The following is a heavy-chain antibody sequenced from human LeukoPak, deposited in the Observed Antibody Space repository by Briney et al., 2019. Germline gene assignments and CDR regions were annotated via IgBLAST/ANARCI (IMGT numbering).Heavy chain of an antibody. Sequence: GGSLRLSCAASGFTFSSYAMSWVRQAPGKGLEWVSAISGSGGSTYYADSLKGRFTISRDNPKNTLYLQMNSLRAEDTAVYYCAKARVVVAATSDWGQGTLVTVSS. J-gene: IGHJ4*02. V-gene: IGHV3-23*01. D-gene: IGHD2-15*01. CDR3: AKARVVVAATSD. CDR1: GFTFSSYA. CDR2: ISGSGGST.